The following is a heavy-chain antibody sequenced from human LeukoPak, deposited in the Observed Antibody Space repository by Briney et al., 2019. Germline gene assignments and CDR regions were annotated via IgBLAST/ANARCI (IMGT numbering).Heavy chain of an antibody. CDR2: IYYSGST. J-gene: IGHJ4*02. Sequence: PSETLSLTCTVSGGSISSSSYYWGWIRQPPGKGLEWIGSIYYSGSTYYNPSLKSRVTISVDTSKNQFSLKLSSVTAADTAVYYCAGQTGYFDYWGQGTLVTVSS. CDR3: AGQTGYFDY. D-gene: IGHD3-9*01. V-gene: IGHV4-39*01. CDR1: GGSISSSSYY.